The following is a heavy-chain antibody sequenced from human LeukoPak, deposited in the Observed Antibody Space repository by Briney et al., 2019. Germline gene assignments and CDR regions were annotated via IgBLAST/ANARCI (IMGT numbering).Heavy chain of an antibody. V-gene: IGHV1-69*04. J-gene: IGHJ5*02. CDR3: AREEGLLAAAGTSDWFDP. CDR1: GYTFNSYS. D-gene: IGHD6-19*01. Sequence: SVKVSCKSSGYTFNSYSISWVRQAPGQGLEWMGRIIPILGIANYAQKFQGRVTITADKSTSTAYMELSSLRSEDTAVYYCAREEGLLAAAGTSDWFDPWGQGTLVTVSS. CDR2: IIPILGIA.